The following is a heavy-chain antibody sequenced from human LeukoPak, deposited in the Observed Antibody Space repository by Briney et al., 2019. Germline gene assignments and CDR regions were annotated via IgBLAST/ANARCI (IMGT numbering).Heavy chain of an antibody. CDR2: IRYDGSNK. J-gene: IGHJ4*02. V-gene: IGHV3-30*02. Sequence: QTGGSLRLSCVASGFTFSSYGMHWVRQAPGKGLEWVAFIRYDGSNKYYADSVKGRFTISRDNSKNTLYLQMNSLRAEDTAVYYCAKVRSSSWYYRVFTTFDYWGQGTLVTVSS. CDR3: AKVRSSSWYYRVFTTFDY. CDR1: GFTFSSYG. D-gene: IGHD6-13*01.